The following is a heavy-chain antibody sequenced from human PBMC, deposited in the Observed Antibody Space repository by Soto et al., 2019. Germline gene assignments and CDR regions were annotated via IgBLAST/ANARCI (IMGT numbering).Heavy chain of an antibody. CDR2: ISSSGSTI. CDR1: GFTFSSYE. Sequence: GGSLRLSCAASGFTFSSYEMNWVRQAPGKGLEGVSYISSSGSTIYDADSVKGRVTISRDNAKNSLYLQMNSLRAEDTAVYYCARGLVDANYYYYGMDVWGQGTTVTVSS. V-gene: IGHV3-48*03. CDR3: ARGLVDANYYYYGMDV. J-gene: IGHJ6*02. D-gene: IGHD2-21*01.